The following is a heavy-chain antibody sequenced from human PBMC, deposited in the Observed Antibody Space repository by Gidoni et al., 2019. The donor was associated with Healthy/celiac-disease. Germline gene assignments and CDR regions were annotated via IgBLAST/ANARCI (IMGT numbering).Heavy chain of an antibody. CDR1: GGSLSSSSYY. V-gene: IGHV4-39*01. D-gene: IGHD7-27*01. CDR3: ARLELGAGAFDI. J-gene: IGHJ3*02. Sequence: QLQLQESGPGLVKPSETLSLTCTGTGGSLSSSSYYWGWRRQPPGKGLEWIGSIYYSGSTYYNPSLSSLVTISVDTSKNQFSLKLSSVAAADAAVYYCARLELGAGAFDIWGQGTMVTVSS. CDR2: IYYSGST.